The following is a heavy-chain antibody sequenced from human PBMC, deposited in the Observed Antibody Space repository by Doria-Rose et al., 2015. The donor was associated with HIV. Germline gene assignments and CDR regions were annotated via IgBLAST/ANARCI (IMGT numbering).Heavy chain of an antibody. CDR3: ARIKSSRWYHKYYFDF. Sequence: QVTLKESGPVLVKPTETLTLTCTVSGVSLSSPGMGVSWIRQPPGKALEWLAIIFSDDEGSYKSSLKSRLTISRGTSKSQVALTMTDMDPVDTATYYCARIKSSRWYHKYYFDFWGQGTLVIVSA. CDR2: IFSDDEG. V-gene: IGHV2-26*01. CDR1: GVSLSSPGMG. D-gene: IGHD6-13*01. J-gene: IGHJ4*02.